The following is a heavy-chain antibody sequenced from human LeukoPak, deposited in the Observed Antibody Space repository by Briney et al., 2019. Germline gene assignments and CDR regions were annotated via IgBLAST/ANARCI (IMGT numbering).Heavy chain of an antibody. CDR1: RLTFSGYW. Sequence: GGSLTLSCVVSRLTFSGYWMRWVRQAPGKGLEWVAVIWYDGSNKYYADSVKGRFTISRDNSKNTLYLQMNSLRAEDTAVYYCARDPNPGYSYCDYWGQGTLVTVSS. V-gene: IGHV3-33*08. CDR3: ARDPNPGYSYCDY. J-gene: IGHJ4*02. D-gene: IGHD5-18*01. CDR2: IWYDGSNK.